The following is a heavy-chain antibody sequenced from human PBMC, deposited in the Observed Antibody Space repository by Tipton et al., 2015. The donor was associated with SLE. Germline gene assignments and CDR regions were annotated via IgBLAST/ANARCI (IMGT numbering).Heavy chain of an antibody. D-gene: IGHD5-12*01. CDR3: ARRHYSGPFDS. V-gene: IGHV4-39*07. J-gene: IGHJ4*02. CDR2: IYSRGNK. Sequence: LRLSCTVSGGSISDSTYYWGWIRQSPGKGLEWIGSIYSRGNKFYNPTLNSRVSFSIDTSENHFSLRLNSVTAADTAVYYCARRHYSGPFDSWGQGTLVTVSS. CDR1: GGSISDSTYY.